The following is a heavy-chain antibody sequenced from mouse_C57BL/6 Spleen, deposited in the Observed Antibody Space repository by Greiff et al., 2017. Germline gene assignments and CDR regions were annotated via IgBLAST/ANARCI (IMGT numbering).Heavy chain of an antibody. Sequence: VQLQQSGPGLVKPSQSLSLTCSVTGYSITSGYYWNWIRQFPGNKLEWMGYISYDGSNNYNPSLKNRISITRDTSKNQFFLKLNSVTTEDTATXDCARRITTVVATSPYFDYWGQGTTLTVSS. J-gene: IGHJ2*01. CDR1: GYSITSGYY. CDR3: ARRITTVVATSPYFDY. CDR2: ISYDGSN. V-gene: IGHV3-6*01. D-gene: IGHD1-1*01.